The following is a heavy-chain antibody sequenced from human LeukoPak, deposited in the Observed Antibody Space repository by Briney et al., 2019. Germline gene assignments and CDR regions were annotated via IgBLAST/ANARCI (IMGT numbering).Heavy chain of an antibody. Sequence: PGGSLRLSCAASGFTFSTYSMSWVRQAPGKGLEWVSSISSSSTYIYYVDSVKGRFTISRDDAKNSLYLQMNSLRADDTAVYYCARHWSGDDYWGQGTLVTVSS. CDR2: ISSSSTYI. J-gene: IGHJ4*02. CDR3: ARHWSGDDY. D-gene: IGHD3-3*01. CDR1: GFTFSTYS. V-gene: IGHV3-21*01.